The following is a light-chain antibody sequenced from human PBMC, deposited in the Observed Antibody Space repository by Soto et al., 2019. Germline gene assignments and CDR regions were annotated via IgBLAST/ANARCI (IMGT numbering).Light chain of an antibody. V-gene: IGKV3-11*01. CDR2: DGS. Sequence: TQSPSSLSAFVGDSVTVTCRASQSVSGYLAWYQQKPGQAPRLLIYDGSHRATGIPARFSGSGSGTDFTLTISGLEPEDFAVYYCQQRSNWLISFGPGTKVDIK. J-gene: IGKJ3*01. CDR3: QQRSNWLIS. CDR1: QSVSGY.